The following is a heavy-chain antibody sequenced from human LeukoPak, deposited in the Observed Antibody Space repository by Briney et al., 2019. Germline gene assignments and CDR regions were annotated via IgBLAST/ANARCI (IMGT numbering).Heavy chain of an antibody. CDR1: GCTFTSYY. J-gene: IGHJ5*02. V-gene: IGHV1-46*01. Sequence: GASVKVSCKASGCTFTSYYMHWVRQAPGQGLEWMGIINPSGGSTSYAQKFQGRVTMTRDTSTSTVYMELSSLRSEDTAVYYCAIITMKGFLGPWGQGTLVTVSS. CDR3: AIITMKGFLGP. D-gene: IGHD3-22*01. CDR2: INPSGGST.